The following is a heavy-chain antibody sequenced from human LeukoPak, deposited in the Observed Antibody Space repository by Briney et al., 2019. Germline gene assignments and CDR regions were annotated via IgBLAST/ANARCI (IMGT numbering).Heavy chain of an antibody. Sequence: GASVKVSCKASGCTFTSYGITWVRQAPGRGLEWMGWISAYNGNTNYAQMVQGRVTMTTDTSTSTAYMELRSLRSDDTAVYYCARGGSGWQKIDYWGQGTLVTVSS. J-gene: IGHJ4*02. CDR2: ISAYNGNT. D-gene: IGHD6-25*01. CDR3: ARGGSGWQKIDY. CDR1: GCTFTSYG. V-gene: IGHV1-18*01.